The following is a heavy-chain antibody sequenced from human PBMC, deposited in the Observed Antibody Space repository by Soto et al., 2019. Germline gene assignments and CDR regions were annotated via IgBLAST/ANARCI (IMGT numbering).Heavy chain of an antibody. CDR1: VGSCIGHS. V-gene: IGHV4-34*01. Sequence: SESLSLTGAVYVGSCIGHSWTWIRQCPGKGLEWIGDINHSGRVNYSPSLKSRVTISLDTSKNQFSLTLSAVTAADTAMYYCSTRAYDTNGYYRFDPWGQGTLVTVSS. J-gene: IGHJ5*01. CDR2: INHSGRV. CDR3: STRAYDTNGYYRFDP. D-gene: IGHD3-22*01.